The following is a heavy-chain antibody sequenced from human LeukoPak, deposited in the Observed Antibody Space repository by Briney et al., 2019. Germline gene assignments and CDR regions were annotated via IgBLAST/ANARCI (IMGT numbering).Heavy chain of an antibody. CDR2: ISSSSNYI. J-gene: IGHJ4*02. CDR1: GFTLSPYS. Sequence: GGSLRLSCAASGFTLSPYSMNWVRQAPGKGLEWVSSISSSSNYIYYADSVKGRFTISRDNAKNSLYLQMNSLRAGDTAVYYCARADSSYLDYWGQGTLVTVSS. V-gene: IGHV3-21*01. D-gene: IGHD4-11*01. CDR3: ARADSSYLDY.